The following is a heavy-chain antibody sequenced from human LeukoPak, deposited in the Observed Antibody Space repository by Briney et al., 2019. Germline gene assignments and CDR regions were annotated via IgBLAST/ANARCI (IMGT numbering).Heavy chain of an antibody. CDR1: GGSISSYY. Sequence: PSETLSLTCTVSGGSISSYYWSWIRQPPGKGREWIGYIYYSGSNNYNPSLKSRVTISVDTSKNQFSLKLSSVTAADTAVYYCARVSGYDWESFYDYWGQGTLVTVSS. V-gene: IGHV4-59*01. D-gene: IGHD5-12*01. CDR3: ARVSGYDWESFYDY. J-gene: IGHJ4*02. CDR2: IYYSGSN.